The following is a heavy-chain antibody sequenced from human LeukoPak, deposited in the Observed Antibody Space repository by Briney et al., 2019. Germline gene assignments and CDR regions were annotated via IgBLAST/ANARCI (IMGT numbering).Heavy chain of an antibody. J-gene: IGHJ4*02. CDR2: ISGSGGDT. CDR1: GLTFSSYS. CDR3: AKERGLN. V-gene: IGHV3-23*01. Sequence: QSGGSLRLSCAASGLTFSSYSMNWVRQAPGKGLEWVSTISGSGGDTYYADSVKGRFTISRDNSKNTLYMQMNSLRAEDTAVYYCAKERGLNWGQGTLVTVSS. D-gene: IGHD3-10*01.